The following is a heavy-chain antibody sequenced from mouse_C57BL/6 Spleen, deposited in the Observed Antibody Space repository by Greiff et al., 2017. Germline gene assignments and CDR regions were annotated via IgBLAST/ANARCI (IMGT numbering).Heavy chain of an antibody. V-gene: IGHV5-17*01. CDR1: GFTFSDYG. D-gene: IGHD1-2*01. J-gene: IGHJ1*03. CDR3: AGGYGRGYFDV. CDR2: ISSGSSTI. Sequence: VQLVESGGGLVKPGGSLKLSCAASGFTFSDYGMHWVRQAPEKGLEWVAYISSGSSTIYYADTVKGRFTISRDNANNTLFLQMTSLRSEDTAVYYCAGGYGRGYFDVWGTGTTVTVSS.